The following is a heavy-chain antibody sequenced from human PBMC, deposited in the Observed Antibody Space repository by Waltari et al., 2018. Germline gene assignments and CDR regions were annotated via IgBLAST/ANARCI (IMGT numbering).Heavy chain of an antibody. CDR3: ARDLSWYFYMDI. J-gene: IGHJ6*03. Sequence: QVQLVQSGAEVKKPGASVKVSCKASGYSFTTYHIHWVRQAPGQGLEWMGRINPNIDTTNYAQRFQGRVTLTRDTAINTAYMELRGLRFDDTAVYFCARDLSWYFYMDIWGKGTAVTVSS. CDR2: INPNIDTT. CDR1: GYSFTTYH. V-gene: IGHV1-2*06.